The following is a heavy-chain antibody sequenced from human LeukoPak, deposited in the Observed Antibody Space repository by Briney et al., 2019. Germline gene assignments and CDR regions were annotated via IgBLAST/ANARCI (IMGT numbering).Heavy chain of an antibody. V-gene: IGHV3-15*01. CDR3: TTDRQIGEGFDWPAFDV. D-gene: IGHD3-9*01. CDR1: GFTFPNTW. CDR2: IKSKTDGGTT. J-gene: IGHJ3*01. Sequence: PGGSLRLSCAASGFTFPNTWMSWVRQAPGKGLEWVGRIKSKTDGGTTDYAAPVKGLFTISRDDSKDTLYLQMNSLKTEDTAVYYCTTDRQIGEGFDWPAFDVWGQGTMVIVSS.